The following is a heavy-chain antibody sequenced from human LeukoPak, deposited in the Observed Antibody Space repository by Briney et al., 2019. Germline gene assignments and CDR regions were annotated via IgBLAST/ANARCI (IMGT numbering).Heavy chain of an antibody. CDR3: ARDWGHGDYSFDY. D-gene: IGHD4-17*01. V-gene: IGHV1-69*06. Sequence: GSSVKVSCKASGGSFSSYAISWVRQAPGQGLEWMGGIIPLFGAPNYAQKFQGRVTITADKSTTTAYMELSSLRSEDTAVYYCARDWGHGDYSFDYWGQGTLVSVSS. J-gene: IGHJ4*02. CDR1: GGSFSSYA. CDR2: IIPLFGAP.